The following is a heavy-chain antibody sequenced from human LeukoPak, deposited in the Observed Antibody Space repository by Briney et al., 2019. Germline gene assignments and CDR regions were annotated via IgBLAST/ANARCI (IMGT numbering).Heavy chain of an antibody. V-gene: IGHV3-30-3*01. CDR1: GFTFSSYA. J-gene: IGHJ5*02. Sequence: GGSLRLSCAASGFTFSSYAMHWVRQAPGKGLEWVAVISYDGSNKYYADSVKGRFTISRDNSKNTLYLQMNSLRAEDTAVYYCASGYIFYGSGSYFSWGQGTLVTVSS. CDR2: ISYDGSNK. CDR3: ASGYIFYGSGSYFS. D-gene: IGHD3-10*01.